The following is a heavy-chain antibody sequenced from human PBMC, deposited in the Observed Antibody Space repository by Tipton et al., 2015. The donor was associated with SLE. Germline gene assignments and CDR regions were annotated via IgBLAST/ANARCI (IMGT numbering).Heavy chain of an antibody. V-gene: IGHV4-28*02. D-gene: IGHD2-21*02. CDR2: IYYSGSI. J-gene: IGHJ4*02. CDR3: ARVTAMGIDY. CDR1: GYTIRTGNW. Sequence: TLSLTCAVSGYTIRTGNWWGWSRQSPGKGLEWIGHIYYSGSIHYNSALKSRVHMSVDTSKNEFSLELRSVTAVDTAVYFCARVTAMGIDYWGQGTLVTVSS.